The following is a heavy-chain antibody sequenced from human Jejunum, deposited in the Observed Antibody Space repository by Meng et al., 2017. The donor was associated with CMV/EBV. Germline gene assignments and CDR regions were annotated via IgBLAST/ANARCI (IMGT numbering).Heavy chain of an antibody. CDR1: GYTFTAYY. V-gene: IGHV1-2*02. CDR2: INPNSGGT. D-gene: IGHD1-26*01. CDR3: ARDLNESGNYSPFDP. J-gene: IGHJ5*02. Sequence: GYTFTAYYIHWVRQAPGQGLEWMGWINPNSGGTNYAQKFQGRVTMTRDRSIGSAYMELSRLTSDDTAMYYCARDLNESGNYSPFDPWGQGTLVTVSS.